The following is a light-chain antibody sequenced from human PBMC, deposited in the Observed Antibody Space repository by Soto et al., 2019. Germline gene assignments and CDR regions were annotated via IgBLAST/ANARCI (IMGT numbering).Light chain of an antibody. CDR3: QQSYSTPLT. J-gene: IGKJ4*01. CDR2: GVS. V-gene: IGKV3-20*01. Sequence: EIVLTQSPGTLSLSPGERATLSCRASQSVRSDYFAWYQQKPGQAPRVIIFGVSTRATGVPDRFSGSGSGTDFTLTISSLQPEDFATYYCQQSYSTPLTFGGGTKVDIK. CDR1: QSVRSDY.